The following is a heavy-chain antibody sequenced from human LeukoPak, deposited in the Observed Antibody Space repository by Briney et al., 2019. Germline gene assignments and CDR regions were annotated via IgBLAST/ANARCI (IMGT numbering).Heavy chain of an antibody. D-gene: IGHD5-18*01. Sequence: SETLSLTCTVSGGSVTKYYWHWIRQAPGKGLEWIGFIFHTGITNYNPSLKSRVTISVDTSKNQFSLKLSSVTAADTAVYYCARARGYSYGYYFDYWGQGTLVTVSS. CDR2: IFHTGIT. J-gene: IGHJ4*02. CDR3: ARARGYSYGYYFDY. V-gene: IGHV4-59*02. CDR1: GGSVTKYY.